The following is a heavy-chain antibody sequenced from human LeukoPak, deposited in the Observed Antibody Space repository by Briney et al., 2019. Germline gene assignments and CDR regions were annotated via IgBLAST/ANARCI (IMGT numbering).Heavy chain of an antibody. CDR2: INPSGGST. V-gene: IGHV1-46*01. J-gene: IGHJ4*02. Sequence: ASVKVSCKASGYTFTSYYMHWVRQAPGQGLEWMGIINPSGGSTSYAQKFQGRVTMTRDTSTSTVYMELSSLRSEDTAVYYCARGAWAYYDFWSGYGVWDYWGQGTLVTVSS. CDR3: ARGAWAYYDFWSGYGVWDY. CDR1: GYTFTSYY. D-gene: IGHD3-3*01.